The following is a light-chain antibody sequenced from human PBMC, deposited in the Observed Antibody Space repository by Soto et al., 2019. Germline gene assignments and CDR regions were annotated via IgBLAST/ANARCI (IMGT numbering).Light chain of an antibody. Sequence: DIQMTQSPSTLSASVGDTVTVTCRASQSVSGWLAWYQQKPGEAPKLLIYDASALPRGVPSRFSVSGSGTKITLTIAILQPDDFATYYCKQYETFSVTFGPGTKVEI. J-gene: IGKJ1*01. V-gene: IGKV1-5*01. CDR3: KQYETFSVT. CDR2: DAS. CDR1: QSVSGW.